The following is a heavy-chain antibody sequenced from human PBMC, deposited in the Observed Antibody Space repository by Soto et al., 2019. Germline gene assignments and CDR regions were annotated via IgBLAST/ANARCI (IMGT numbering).Heavy chain of an antibody. CDR3: ARERLRFLEWLSHYYYYGMDV. CDR1: GGSISSYY. D-gene: IGHD3-3*01. V-gene: IGHV4-39*01. CDR2: IYYSGST. Sequence: SETLSLTCTVSGGSISSYYWGWIRQPPGKGLEWIGSIYYSGSTYYNPSLKSRVTISVDTSKNQFSLKLSSVTAADTAVYYCARERLRFLEWLSHYYYYGMDVWGQGTTVTVSS. J-gene: IGHJ6*02.